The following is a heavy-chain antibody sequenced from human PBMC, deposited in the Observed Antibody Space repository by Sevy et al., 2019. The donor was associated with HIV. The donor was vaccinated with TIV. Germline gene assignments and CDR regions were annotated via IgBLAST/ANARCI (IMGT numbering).Heavy chain of an antibody. J-gene: IGHJ4*02. D-gene: IGHD3-3*01. CDR1: GFTFGDYA. CDR3: TRRSGGQSIFDY. V-gene: IGHV3-49*04. CDR2: IKSKAQGGTI. Sequence: GGSLRLSCTTSGFTFGDYAMNWVRQAPGKGLEWVAFIKSKAQGGTIDHAASVKGRFTISRDDSKSIAYLEMNNLKIEDSAVYYCTRRSGGQSIFDYWGQGTLVTVS.